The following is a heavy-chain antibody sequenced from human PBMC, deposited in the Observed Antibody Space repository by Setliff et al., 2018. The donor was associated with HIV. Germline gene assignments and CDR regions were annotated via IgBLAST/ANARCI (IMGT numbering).Heavy chain of an antibody. CDR3: ARLTRIATAGH. Sequence: PSETLSLTCAVYGRSFSGYYWNWIRQSPGKGLEWIGEINHSGVTNYNPSLKSRVTMSIDTSKNRFSLKLNSVTAAYTAVYYCARLTRIATAGHWGQGTPVNVSS. J-gene: IGHJ4*02. CDR1: GRSFSGYY. V-gene: IGHV4-34*01. D-gene: IGHD6-13*01. CDR2: INHSGVT.